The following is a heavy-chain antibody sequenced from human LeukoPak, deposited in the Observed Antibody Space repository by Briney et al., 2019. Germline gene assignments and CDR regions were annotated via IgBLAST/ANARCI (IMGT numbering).Heavy chain of an antibody. CDR1: GYTFTGYY. CDR3: ARVQIAVAGFVARGYYGMDV. J-gene: IGHJ6*02. D-gene: IGHD6-19*01. Sequence: GASVKVSCKASGYTFTGYYMHWVRQARGQGLEWMGWINPNSGGTNYAQKLQGRVTMTRDTSISTAYMELSRLRSDDTAVYYCARVQIAVAGFVARGYYGMDVWGQGTTVTVSS. CDR2: INPNSGGT. V-gene: IGHV1-2*02.